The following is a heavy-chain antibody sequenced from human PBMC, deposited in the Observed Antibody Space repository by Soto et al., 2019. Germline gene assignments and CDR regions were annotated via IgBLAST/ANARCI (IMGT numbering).Heavy chain of an antibody. D-gene: IGHD3-3*01. Sequence: GGSLRLSCAASGFTFSSYAMSGVRKAPGKGLEWVSAISGSGGSTYYADSVKGRFTISRDNSKNTLYLQMNSLRAEDTAVYYCAKGHDYDFWSGLYWGQGTLVTVSS. CDR3: AKGHDYDFWSGLY. CDR1: GFTFSSYA. CDR2: ISGSGGST. J-gene: IGHJ4*02. V-gene: IGHV3-23*01.